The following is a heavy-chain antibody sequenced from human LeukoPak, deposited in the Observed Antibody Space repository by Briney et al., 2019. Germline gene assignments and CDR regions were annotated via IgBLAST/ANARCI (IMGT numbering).Heavy chain of an antibody. CDR2: IYYSGST. CDR1: GGAISSYY. CDR3: ARAGSGWSLDY. D-gene: IGHD6-19*01. J-gene: IGHJ4*02. V-gene: IGHV4-59*01. Sequence: PSETLSLTCTASGGAISSYYWTWIRQPPGKGLEWIGFIYYSGSTNYNPSLKSRVTISVDTSKDQFSLKLSSVTAADTAVYYCARAGSGWSLDYWGQGTLVTVSS.